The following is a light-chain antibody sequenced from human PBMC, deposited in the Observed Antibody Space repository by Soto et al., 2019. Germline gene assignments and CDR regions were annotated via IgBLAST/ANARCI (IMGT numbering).Light chain of an antibody. CDR3: QQYNNWFLFT. J-gene: IGKJ3*01. CDR1: QSVSSN. Sequence: EIVMTQSPATLSVSPGERATLSCRASQSVSSNLAWYQQKPGQAPRLLIYGASTSATGIPARFSGSGSGTEFTLTISSLQSEDFAVYYCQQYNNWFLFTFGPGTKVDIK. V-gene: IGKV3-15*01. CDR2: GAS.